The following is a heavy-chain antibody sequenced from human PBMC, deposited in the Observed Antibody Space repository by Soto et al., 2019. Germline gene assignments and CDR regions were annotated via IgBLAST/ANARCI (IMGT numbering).Heavy chain of an antibody. Sequence: GGSMRLSCTASAFNFADYAMNWVRKVPGKGLEWVGFIRAKAHGGTTDYAASVKGRFTISRDDSKSIAYLQMNSLKTEDTALYYCTRAYDSSPLDYWGQGTRVTVSS. D-gene: IGHD3-22*01. CDR3: TRAYDSSPLDY. J-gene: IGHJ4*02. CDR1: AFNFADYA. V-gene: IGHV3-49*04. CDR2: IRAKAHGGTT.